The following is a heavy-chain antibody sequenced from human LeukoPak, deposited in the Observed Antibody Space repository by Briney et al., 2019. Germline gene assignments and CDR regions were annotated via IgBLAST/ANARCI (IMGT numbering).Heavy chain of an antibody. CDR2: MNPNSGST. J-gene: IGHJ4*02. V-gene: IGHV1-8*01. Sequence: ASVKVSCKASGYTFTSYDINWVRQATGQGLEWMGWMNPNSGSTGYAQKFQGRVTMTRNTSISTAYMELSSLRSEDTAVYYCARSVIRGGLIDYWGQGTLVTVSS. D-gene: IGHD2-21*01. CDR3: ARSVIRGGLIDY. CDR1: GYTFTSYD.